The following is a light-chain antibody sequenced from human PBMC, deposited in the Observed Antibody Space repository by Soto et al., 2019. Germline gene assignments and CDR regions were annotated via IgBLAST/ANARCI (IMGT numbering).Light chain of an antibody. CDR2: DAS. CDR1: QDISNY. V-gene: IGKV1-33*01. J-gene: IGKJ4*01. CDR3: QQYDNLPPERT. Sequence: DIQMTQSPSSLSASVGDRVTITCQASQDISNYLNWYQQKPGKAPKLLIYDASNLETGVPSRFSGSGSGTDFTFTISSLQPEDIATYYCQQYDNLPPERTFGGGTKVEIK.